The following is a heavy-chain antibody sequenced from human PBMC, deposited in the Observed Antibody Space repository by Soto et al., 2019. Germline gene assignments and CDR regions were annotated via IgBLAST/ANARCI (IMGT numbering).Heavy chain of an antibody. CDR1: GYTFTSYA. V-gene: IGHV1-3*01. CDR2: INAGNGNT. D-gene: IGHD3-22*01. Sequence: ASVKVSCKASGYTFTSYAMHWVRQAPGQRLEWMGWINAGNGNTKYSQKFQGRVTITRDTSASTAYMELSSLRSEDTAVYYCARVKVIVVVINPGVFDYWGQGTLVTVSS. CDR3: ARVKVIVVVINPGVFDY. J-gene: IGHJ4*02.